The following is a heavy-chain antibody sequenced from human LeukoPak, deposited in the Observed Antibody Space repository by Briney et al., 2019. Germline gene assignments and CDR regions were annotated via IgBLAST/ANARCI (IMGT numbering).Heavy chain of an antibody. CDR1: GFTFSSDS. V-gene: IGHV3-21*01. CDR2: ISSSSSYI. CDR3: ARDDPQGYYFDY. Sequence: GGSLTLSCAGSGFTFSSDSMNWVRQAPGKGLEWVSSISSSSSYIYYADSVRGRFTISRDNAKNSLYLQMNSLRAEDTAVYYCARDDPQGYYFDYWGQGTLVTVSS. J-gene: IGHJ4*02.